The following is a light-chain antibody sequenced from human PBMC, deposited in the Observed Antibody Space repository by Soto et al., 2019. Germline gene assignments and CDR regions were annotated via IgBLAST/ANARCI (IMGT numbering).Light chain of an antibody. CDR3: QQYIQWPRYS. V-gene: IGKV3-15*01. Sequence: EIVMTQSPATLSVFPGERATLSCRASQSVSSNLAWYQQKPGQAPRLLIYGASSRATGIPARFSGSGSGTEFTLTISSLQSEDFAVYYCQQYIQWPRYSFGLGTKLEIK. CDR2: GAS. J-gene: IGKJ2*03. CDR1: QSVSSN.